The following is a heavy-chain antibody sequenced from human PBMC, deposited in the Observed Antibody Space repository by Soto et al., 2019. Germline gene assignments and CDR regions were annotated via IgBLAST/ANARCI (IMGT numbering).Heavy chain of an antibody. Sequence: QVQLVESGGGVVQPGTSLRLSCAASGFTFSSHAMHWVRQAPGKGLEWVALISYDGGNKDYTDSVKGRFTISRDDSKNTLYLHMNSLRSGDTAVYYCARAWHYYGSGSYSDFDYWGQGTLVTVSS. CDR1: GFTFSSHA. D-gene: IGHD3-10*01. V-gene: IGHV3-30-3*01. J-gene: IGHJ4*02. CDR3: ARAWHYYGSGSYSDFDY. CDR2: ISYDGGNK.